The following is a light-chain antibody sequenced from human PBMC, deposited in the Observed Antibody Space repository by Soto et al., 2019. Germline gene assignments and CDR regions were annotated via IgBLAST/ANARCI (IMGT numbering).Light chain of an antibody. CDR2: DVS. CDR1: SSDIGDYNY. Sequence: QSVLTQPASVSGSPGQSITISCTGTSSDIGDYNYVSWYQQYPGKVPKLVIYDVSHRPSGVSNRFSGSKSGNTASLPISGLQAEDEADYYCSSSTTTTSLVVFGGGTKLTVL. V-gene: IGLV2-14*01. CDR3: SSSTTTTSLVV. J-gene: IGLJ3*02.